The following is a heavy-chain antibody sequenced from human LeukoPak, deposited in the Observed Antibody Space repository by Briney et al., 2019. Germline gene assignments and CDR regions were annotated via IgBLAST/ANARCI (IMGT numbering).Heavy chain of an antibody. CDR3: ARGIWFGELTSLPGV. CDR2: ISSNGGST. Sequence: PGGSLRLSCAASGFTFSSYAMHWVRQAPGKGLEYVSAISSNGGSTYYANSVKGRFTISRDNSKNTLYLQMGSLRAEDMAVYYCARGIWFGELTSLPGVWRKGTTVTVSS. D-gene: IGHD3-10*01. J-gene: IGHJ6*04. V-gene: IGHV3-64*01. CDR1: GFTFSSYA.